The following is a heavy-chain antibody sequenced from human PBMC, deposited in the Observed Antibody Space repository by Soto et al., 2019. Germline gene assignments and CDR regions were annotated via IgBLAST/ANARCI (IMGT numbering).Heavy chain of an antibody. Sequence: ASVKVSCKASGYTFTSYGINWVRQAPGQGLEWLGWTSPYDGYTHYAQILQGRVSMTTDTSTKTAYMELRSLRSDDTAMYYCARGGYYDSSGARNYYFYGMNVWGQGTTVTVSS. V-gene: IGHV1-18*01. CDR1: GYTFTSYG. D-gene: IGHD3-22*01. J-gene: IGHJ6*02. CDR2: TSPYDGYT. CDR3: ARGGYYDSSGARNYYFYGMNV.